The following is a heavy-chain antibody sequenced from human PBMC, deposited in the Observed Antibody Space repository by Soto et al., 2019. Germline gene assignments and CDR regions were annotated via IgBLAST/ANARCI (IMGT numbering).Heavy chain of an antibody. Sequence: VQLVESGGGLVQPGGSLRLSCAASGFTFGNYWMHWVRQAPGKGLVWVSRINTDESSTTYADSVKGRFTVSRDNAKNTLYLQMNSLRVEDTAVYYCARDGAYCGGDCYSLFNLEYWGQGTLVTVSS. D-gene: IGHD2-21*02. CDR3: ARDGAYCGGDCYSLFNLEY. CDR1: GFTFGNYW. V-gene: IGHV3-74*01. CDR2: INTDESST. J-gene: IGHJ4*02.